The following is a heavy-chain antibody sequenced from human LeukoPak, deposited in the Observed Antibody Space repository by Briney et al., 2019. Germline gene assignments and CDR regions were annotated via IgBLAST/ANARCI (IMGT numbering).Heavy chain of an antibody. Sequence: GGSLRFSCAASGFTFSSYAMSWVRQAPGRGLEWVSAISGSGGSTYYADSVKGRFTISRDNSKNTLYLQMNSLRAEDTAVYYCAKCSSGYSSSWSDYWGQGTLVTVSS. CDR3: AKCSSGYSSSWSDY. J-gene: IGHJ4*02. CDR1: GFTFSSYA. V-gene: IGHV3-23*01. CDR2: ISGSGGST. D-gene: IGHD6-13*01.